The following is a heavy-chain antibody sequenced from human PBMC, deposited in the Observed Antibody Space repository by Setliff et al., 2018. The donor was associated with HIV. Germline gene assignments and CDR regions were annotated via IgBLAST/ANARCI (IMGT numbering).Heavy chain of an antibody. CDR2: LYYGGNT. J-gene: IGHJ5*02. Sequence: SETLSLTCSVSPYSISSGYYWGWLRQPPGKGLEWIGCLYYGGNTYYNPSLKSRVAMSIDTSKNEVSLRLKSVTAADTAIYYCARDPWLLGASAGGDNWVDPWGQGTQVTVAS. V-gene: IGHV4-38-2*02. CDR3: ARDPWLLGASAGGDNWVDP. CDR1: PYSISSGYY. D-gene: IGHD1-26*01.